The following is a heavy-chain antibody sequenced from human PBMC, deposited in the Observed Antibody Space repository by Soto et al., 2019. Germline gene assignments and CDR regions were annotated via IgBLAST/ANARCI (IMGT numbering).Heavy chain of an antibody. CDR3: ARGGRVVRGDYYYYGMDV. V-gene: IGHV4-34*01. CDR2: INHSGST. D-gene: IGHD3-10*01. CDR1: GGSFSGYY. J-gene: IGHJ6*02. Sequence: SETLSLTCAVYGGSFSGYYWSWIRQPPGKGLEWIGEINHSGSTNYNPSLKSRVTISVDTSKHQFPLKLSSVTAADTVVYCCARGGRVVRGDYYYYGMDVWGQGTTVTVSS.